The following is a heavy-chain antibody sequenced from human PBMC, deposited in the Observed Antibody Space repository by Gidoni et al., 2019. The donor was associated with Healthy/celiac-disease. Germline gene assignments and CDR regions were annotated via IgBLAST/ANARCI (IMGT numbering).Heavy chain of an antibody. Sequence: QVQLQQWGAGLLKPSETLSLTCAVYGGSFSGYYWSWIRQPPGKGLEWIGEINHSGSTNCNPSLKSRVTISVDTSKNQFSLKLSSVTAADTAVYYCARGSSLSLFDYWGQGTLVTVSS. D-gene: IGHD6-19*01. CDR1: GGSFSGYY. V-gene: IGHV4-34*01. J-gene: IGHJ4*02. CDR3: ARGSSLSLFDY. CDR2: INHSGST.